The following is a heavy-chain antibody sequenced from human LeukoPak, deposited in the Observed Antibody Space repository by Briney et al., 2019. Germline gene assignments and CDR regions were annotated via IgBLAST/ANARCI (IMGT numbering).Heavy chain of an antibody. CDR1: GFTFSSYA. CDR3: ARDYYYDTSPLGY. D-gene: IGHD3-22*01. CDR2: MSFDGRNT. Sequence: GGSLRLSCAASGFTFSSYAMHWVRQAPGKGLEWVAVMSFDGRNTYYADSVKGRFTISRDNSKNTLYLQMNTLRPEDTAVYYCARDYYYDTSPLGYWGQGTLVTASS. V-gene: IGHV3-30*04. J-gene: IGHJ4*02.